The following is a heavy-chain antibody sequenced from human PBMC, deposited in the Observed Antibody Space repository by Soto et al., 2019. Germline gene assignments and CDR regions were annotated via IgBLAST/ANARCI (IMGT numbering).Heavy chain of an antibody. CDR1: GYTFSSYG. J-gene: IGHJ4*02. Sequence: GGSLRLSCAASGYTFSSYGMHWVRQAPGKGLEWVAVIWYDGSQKYYVDSVKGRFTISRDDSKSTLYLQMNSLRAEDTAVYYCARDSGHRGPELDYWGQGTQVTVSS. V-gene: IGHV3-33*01. CDR2: IWYDGSQK. CDR3: ARDSGHRGPELDY. D-gene: IGHD1-1*01.